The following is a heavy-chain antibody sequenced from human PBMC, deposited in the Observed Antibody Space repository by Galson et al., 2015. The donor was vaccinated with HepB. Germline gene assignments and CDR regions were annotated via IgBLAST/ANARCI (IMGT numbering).Heavy chain of an antibody. CDR1: GYSFTSYW. J-gene: IGHJ4*02. CDR2: IYPGDSDT. CDR3: ARQTYSSSPKLDYFDY. V-gene: IGHV5-51*01. D-gene: IGHD6-13*01. Sequence: QSGAEVKKPGESLKISCKGSGYSFTSYWIGWVRQMPGKGLEWMGIIYPGDSDTRYSPSFQGQVTISADRSISTAYLQWSSLKASDTAMYYCARQTYSSSPKLDYFDYWGQGTLVTVSS.